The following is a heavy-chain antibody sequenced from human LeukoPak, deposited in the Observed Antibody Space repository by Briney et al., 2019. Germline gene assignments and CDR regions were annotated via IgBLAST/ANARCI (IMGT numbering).Heavy chain of an antibody. Sequence: GGSLRLSCAASGFTFSGYEMDWVRQAPGQGLEWVSSISSRSSTIYYTDSVKGRFTISRDNAKNSVYLQMNSLRAEDTAVYYYARGTGYSGYDLLDYWGQGTLVTVSS. J-gene: IGHJ4*02. CDR3: ARGTGYSGYDLLDY. CDR1: GFTFSGYE. D-gene: IGHD5-12*01. CDR2: ISSRSSTI. V-gene: IGHV3-48*03.